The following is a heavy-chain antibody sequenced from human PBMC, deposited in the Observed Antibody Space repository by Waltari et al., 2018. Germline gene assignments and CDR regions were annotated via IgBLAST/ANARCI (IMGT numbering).Heavy chain of an antibody. V-gene: IGHV4-31*03. J-gene: IGHJ4*02. CDR1: GGSISSGGYY. CDR3: ARFLTGGPLYYFDY. CDR2: IYYSGST. D-gene: IGHD7-27*01. Sequence: QVQLQESGPGLVKPSQTLSLTCTVSGGSISSGGYYWSWNRQDPGKGLEWIGYIYYSGSTYYHPSLKSRFTISVDTSKNQFSLKLSSVTAADTAVYYCARFLTGGPLYYFDYWGQGTLVTVSS.